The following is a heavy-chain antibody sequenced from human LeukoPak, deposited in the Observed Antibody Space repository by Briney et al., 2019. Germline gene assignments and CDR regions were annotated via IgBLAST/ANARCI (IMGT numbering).Heavy chain of an antibody. CDR3: TSQRSGVVLDY. D-gene: IGHD3-3*01. CDR1: GFTFSGSA. CDR2: IRSKANSYAT. Sequence: PGGSLRLFCAASGFTFSGSAMHGVRQASGKGLEWVGRIRSKANSYATAYAASVKGRFTISRDDSKNTAYLQMNSLKTEDTAVYYCTSQRSGVVLDYWGQGTLVTVSS. J-gene: IGHJ4*02. V-gene: IGHV3-73*01.